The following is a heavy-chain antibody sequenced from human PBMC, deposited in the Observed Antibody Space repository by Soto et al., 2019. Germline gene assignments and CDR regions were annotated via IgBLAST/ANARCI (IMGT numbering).Heavy chain of an antibody. J-gene: IGHJ4*02. V-gene: IGHV4-31*03. CDR3: ARGGGDCYAY. CDR1: GGSISSGGYY. D-gene: IGHD2-21*01. Sequence: SETLSLTCTVSGGSISSGGYYWSWIRQHPGKGLEWIGYIYYSGSTYYSPSLKSRVTISVDTSKNQFSLKLSSVTAADTAVYYCARGGGDCYAYWGRGTLVTVSS. CDR2: IYYSGST.